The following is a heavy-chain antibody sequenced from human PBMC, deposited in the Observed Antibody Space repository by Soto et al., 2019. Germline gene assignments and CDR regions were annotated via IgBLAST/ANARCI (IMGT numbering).Heavy chain of an antibody. V-gene: IGHV3-30-3*01. CDR2: ISYDGSNK. D-gene: IGHD2-2*01. Sequence: GGSLRLSCAASGFTFSSYAMHWVRQAPGKGLEWVAVISYDGSNKYYADSVKGRFTISRDNSKNTLYLQMNSLRAEDTAVYYCARAYCSSTSCRRRYYYYYGMDVWGQGTTVTVSS. J-gene: IGHJ6*02. CDR1: GFTFSSYA. CDR3: ARAYCSSTSCRRRYYYYYGMDV.